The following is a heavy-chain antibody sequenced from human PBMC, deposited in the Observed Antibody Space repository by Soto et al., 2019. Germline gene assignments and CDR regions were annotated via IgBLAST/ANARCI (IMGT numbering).Heavy chain of an antibody. CDR2: IKQDGSER. J-gene: IGHJ6*02. CDR1: GFTFSRYW. V-gene: IGHV3-7*01. Sequence: GGSLRLSCAASGFTFSRYWMSWVRQAPGKGLEWVANIKQDGSERYYVDSVKGRSTISRDNAKNSLYLQMNSLRAEDTAVYYCARVYFFSWSYFSPYLMYFWAQGSTVTVS. CDR3: ARVYFFSWSYFSPYLMYF. D-gene: IGHD1-26*01.